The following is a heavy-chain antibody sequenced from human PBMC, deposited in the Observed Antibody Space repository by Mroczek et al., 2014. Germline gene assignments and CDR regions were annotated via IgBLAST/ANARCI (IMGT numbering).Heavy chain of an antibody. V-gene: IGHV4-39*01. J-gene: IGHJ4*02. Sequence: QVQLQESGPGLVKPSETLSLTCTVSGGSISSSSYYWGWIRQPPGKGLEWIGSIYYSGSTYYNPSLKSRVTISVDTSKNQFSLKLSSVTAADTAVYYCARFAADSTRPEIYCSSTSCYDRRFDYWAQGTPGHRLL. CDR2: IYYSGST. CDR3: ARFAADSTRPEIYCSSTSCYDRRFDY. CDR1: GGSISSSSYY. D-gene: IGHD2-2*01.